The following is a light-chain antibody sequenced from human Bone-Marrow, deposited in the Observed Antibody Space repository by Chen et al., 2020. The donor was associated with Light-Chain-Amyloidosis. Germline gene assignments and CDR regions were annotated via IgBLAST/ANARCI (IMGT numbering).Light chain of an antibody. CDR3: SSYTITNTLV. J-gene: IGLJ1*01. CDR2: EVT. Sequence: SVSGSPGQSLTISCTGTSSDVGGDNHVSWYQQHPDKAPKLMIYEVTNRPSWVPDRFSGSKSDNTASLTISGLQTEDEADYFCSSYTITNTLVFGSGTRVTVL. V-gene: IGLV2-14*01. CDR1: SSDVGGDNH.